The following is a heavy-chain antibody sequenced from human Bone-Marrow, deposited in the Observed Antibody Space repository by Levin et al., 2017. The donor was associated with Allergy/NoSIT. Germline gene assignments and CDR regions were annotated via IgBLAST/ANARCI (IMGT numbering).Heavy chain of an antibody. Sequence: GGSLRLSCAASGFTLRIYGMHWVRQAPGKGLEWVAVISYDGSNKYYADSVKGRFTISRDNSKNTLYLQMNSLRAEDTAVYYCASRGHFGDYLDYWGQGTLVTVSS. J-gene: IGHJ4*02. CDR1: GFTLRIYG. V-gene: IGHV3-30*03. D-gene: IGHD3-10*01. CDR3: ASRGHFGDYLDY. CDR2: ISYDGSNK.